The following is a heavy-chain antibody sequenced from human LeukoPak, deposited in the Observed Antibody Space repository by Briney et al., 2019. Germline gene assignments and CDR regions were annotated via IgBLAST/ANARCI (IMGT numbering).Heavy chain of an antibody. CDR3: VKDGGSYGSESNSFSH. V-gene: IGHV3-9*01. Sequence: GRSLRLSCAASGFTFDDSAMHWVRQNPEKGLEWVSGISWNSDNIAYVDSVKGRFTISRDNRKNSLYLQMDSLRPEDTALYYCVKDGGSYGSESNSFSHWGQGTLVIVS. J-gene: IGHJ4*02. CDR1: GFTFDDSA. CDR2: ISWNSDNI. D-gene: IGHD3-10*01.